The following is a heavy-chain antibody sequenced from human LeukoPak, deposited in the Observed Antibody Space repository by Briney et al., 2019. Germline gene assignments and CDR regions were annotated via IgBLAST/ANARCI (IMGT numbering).Heavy chain of an antibody. CDR1: GGSISSYY. D-gene: IGHD3-22*01. CDR3: ARQNSYDSRTFDI. V-gene: IGHV4-59*08. Sequence: PSETLSLTCAVSGGSISSYYWSWVRQPPGKGLEWIGHVYYNGNTNYNTSLKSRVTISVKTSKIQFSLKLRSVTAADTAVYYCARQNSYDSRTFDIWGQGTMVTVSA. J-gene: IGHJ3*02. CDR2: VYYNGNT.